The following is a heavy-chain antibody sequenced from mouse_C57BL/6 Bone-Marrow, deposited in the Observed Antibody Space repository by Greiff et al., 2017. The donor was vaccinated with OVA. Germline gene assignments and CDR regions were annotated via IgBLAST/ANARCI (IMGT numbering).Heavy chain of an antibody. CDR3: ARFGVGYYGSSSAWFAY. Sequence: VQLQQPGAELVKPGASVKLSCKASGYTFTSYWMHWVKQRPGQGLEWIGMIHPNSGSTNYNEQFKGKATLTVDPSASTAYMQLSSLTSKDSAVYYYARFGVGYYGSSSAWFAYWGQGTLVTVSA. J-gene: IGHJ3*01. CDR2: IHPNSGST. D-gene: IGHD1-1*01. CDR1: GYTFTSYW. V-gene: IGHV1-64*01.